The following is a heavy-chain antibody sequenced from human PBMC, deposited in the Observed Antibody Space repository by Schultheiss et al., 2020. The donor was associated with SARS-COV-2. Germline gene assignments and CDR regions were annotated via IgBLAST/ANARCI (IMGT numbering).Heavy chain of an antibody. J-gene: IGHJ4*02. D-gene: IGHD1-26*01. Sequence: SQTLSLTCAVYGGSFSGYYWSWIRQPPGKGLEWIGEINHSGSTNYNPSLKSRVTISVDTSKNQFSLKLSSVTAADTAVYYCARDRGRYYFDYWGQGTLVTVSS. CDR3: ARDRGRYYFDY. CDR1: GGSFSGYY. CDR2: INHSGST. V-gene: IGHV4-34*01.